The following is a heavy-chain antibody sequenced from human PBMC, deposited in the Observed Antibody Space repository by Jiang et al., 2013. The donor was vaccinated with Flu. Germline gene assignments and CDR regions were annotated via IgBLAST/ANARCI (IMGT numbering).Heavy chain of an antibody. V-gene: IGHV4-4*02. CDR1: GGSISSSNW. J-gene: IGHJ5*02. CDR3: ARARYNWNYWRFDP. Sequence: TLSLTCAVSGGSISSSNWWSWVRQPPGKGLEWIGEIYHSGSTNYNPSLKSRVTISVDKSKNQFSLKLSSVTAADTAVYYCARARYNWNYWRFDPWGQGTLVTVSS. D-gene: IGHD1-7*01. CDR2: IYHSGST.